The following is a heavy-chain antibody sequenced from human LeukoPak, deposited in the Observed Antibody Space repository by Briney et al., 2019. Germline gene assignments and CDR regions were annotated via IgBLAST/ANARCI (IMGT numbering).Heavy chain of an antibody. CDR2: IYYSGST. D-gene: IGHD1-26*01. Sequence: PSQTLSLTCTVSGGSISSGDYYWSWIRQPPGKGLEWIGYIYYSGSTNYNPSLKSRVTMSVDTSNNQFSLRLTSVTAADTAVYYCARSTGSYQPDYWGQGTLVTVSS. V-gene: IGHV4-30-4*01. J-gene: IGHJ4*02. CDR1: GGSISSGDYY. CDR3: ARSTGSYQPDY.